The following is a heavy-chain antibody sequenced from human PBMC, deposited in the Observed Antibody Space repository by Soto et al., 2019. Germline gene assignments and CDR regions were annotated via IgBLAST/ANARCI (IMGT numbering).Heavy chain of an antibody. D-gene: IGHD1-26*01. J-gene: IGHJ2*01. CDR3: ARGPLYDLESGMYWYFDL. Sequence: QVQLVQSGAEVRKSGSSVKVSCKLSGASFDSYTITWVRQAPGQGLEWMGGIIPIFGTTHYAQKFQGRLTTTADRFTSAASMDLSCVTSEDTAVYSCARGPLYDLESGMYWYFDLWGRGALVTVSS. CDR1: GASFDSYT. CDR2: IIPIFGTT. V-gene: IGHV1-69*01.